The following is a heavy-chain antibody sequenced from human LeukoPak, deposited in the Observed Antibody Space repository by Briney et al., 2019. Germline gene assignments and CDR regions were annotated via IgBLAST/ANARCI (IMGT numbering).Heavy chain of an antibody. J-gene: IGHJ4*02. CDR1: GASFSGYY. CDR3: ARGGRWLDY. Sequence: SETLSLTCAVYGASFSGYYWSWIRHPPGKGLEWIGEINHSGSTNYNPSLKSRVTISVDTSKNQFSLKLSSVTAADTAVYYCARGGRWLDYWGQGTLVTVSS. D-gene: IGHD4-23*01. CDR2: INHSGST. V-gene: IGHV4-34*01.